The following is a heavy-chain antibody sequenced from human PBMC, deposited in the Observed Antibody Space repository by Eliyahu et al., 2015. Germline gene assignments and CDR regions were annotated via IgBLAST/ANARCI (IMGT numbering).Heavy chain of an antibody. J-gene: IGHJ6*02. D-gene: IGHD2-15*01. V-gene: IGHV1-8*01. CDR3: ARSSGIRFHGIDV. CDR2: MNPNSGNT. Sequence: QVQLVQSGAEVKKPGASVKVSCKAAGYTFTSHDINWVRQATGQGFEWMGRMNPNSGNTGYVQKFQGRFTMTRNTSMSTAYMELSSLRSEDTAVYYCARSSGIRFHGIDVWGQGTTVTVSS. CDR1: GYTFTSHD.